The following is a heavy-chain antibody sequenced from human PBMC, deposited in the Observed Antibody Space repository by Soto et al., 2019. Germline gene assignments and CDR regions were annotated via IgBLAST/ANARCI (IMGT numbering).Heavy chain of an antibody. CDR2: INSSSSYT. CDR3: ARVFSPLYFVSACALI. V-gene: IGHV3-11*06. J-gene: IGHJ3*01. Sequence: GGSLRLSCAASGFTFSDYYMSWIRQAPGKGLEWVSYINSSSSYTNYADSVKGRLTISRANAKNSLYLQLNSLRAEDTAVYYCARVFSPLYFVSACALIWGQGTMVT. D-gene: IGHD2-2*02. CDR1: GFTFSDYY.